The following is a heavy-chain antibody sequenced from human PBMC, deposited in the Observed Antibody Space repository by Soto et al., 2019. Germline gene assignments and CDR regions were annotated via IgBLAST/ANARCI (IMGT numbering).Heavy chain of an antibody. V-gene: IGHV3-7*01. J-gene: IGHJ4*02. Sequence: GGSLRLSCAASGFTFSNYWMSWVRQAPGKGLEWVANIKQDGSEKYYVDSVEGRFTLSRDNAKNSLYLQMNSLRAEDTAVYYCAREQGYSYGTFDYWGQGTLVTVSS. CDR1: GFTFSNYW. D-gene: IGHD5-18*01. CDR2: IKQDGSEK. CDR3: AREQGYSYGTFDY.